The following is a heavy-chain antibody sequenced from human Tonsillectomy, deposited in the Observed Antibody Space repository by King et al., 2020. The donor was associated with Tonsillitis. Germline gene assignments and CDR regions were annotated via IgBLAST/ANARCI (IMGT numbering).Heavy chain of an antibody. D-gene: IGHD6-13*01. Sequence: VQLVESGGGVVQPGRSLRLSCAASGFTFSSYGMHWVRQAPGKGLEWVAVISNDGNNKYYADSVKGRFTISRDNSKNTLYLQVNSLRAEDTAVYYCAKVWAAVHQRGYFDACGHGTLVTVSS. CDR2: ISNDGNNK. V-gene: IGHV3-30*18. CDR3: AKVWAAVHQRGYFDA. CDR1: GFTFSSYG. J-gene: IGHJ4*01.